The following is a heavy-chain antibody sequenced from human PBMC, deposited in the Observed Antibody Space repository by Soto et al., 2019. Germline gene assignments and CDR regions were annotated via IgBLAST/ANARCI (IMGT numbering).Heavy chain of an antibody. D-gene: IGHD6-19*01. CDR1: GGSFSTLG. CDR3: ATAHNSGWYFFDY. Sequence: GASVKVSCKASGGSFSTLGINWVRQAPGQGLEWMGGIIPLFGKARYAETSQGRVTITADTSAGTAYMEVSSLRSDDTAVFYCATAHNSGWYFFDYWGPGTLVT. J-gene: IGHJ4*02. CDR2: IIPLFGKA. V-gene: IGHV1-69*06.